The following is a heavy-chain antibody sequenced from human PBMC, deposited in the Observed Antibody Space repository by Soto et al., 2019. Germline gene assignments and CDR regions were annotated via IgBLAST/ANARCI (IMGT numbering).Heavy chain of an antibody. CDR2: IRSKAYGGTT. D-gene: IGHD3-10*01. J-gene: IGHJ4*02. CDR3: TRDIRPDVLLWFGESNPISYYFDY. Sequence: PGGSLRLSCTASGFTFGDYAMSWVRQAPGKGLEWVGFIRSKAYGGTTEYAASVKGRFTISRDDSKSIAYLQMNSLKTEDTAVYYCTRDIRPDVLLWFGESNPISYYFDYWGQGTLVTVSS. CDR1: GFTFGDYA. V-gene: IGHV3-49*04.